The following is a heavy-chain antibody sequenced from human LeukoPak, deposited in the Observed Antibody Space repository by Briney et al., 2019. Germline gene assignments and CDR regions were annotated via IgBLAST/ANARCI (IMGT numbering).Heavy chain of an antibody. CDR3: AKHRSYSTGFDVFDY. CDR2: ISGSGGST. V-gene: IGHV3-23*01. D-gene: IGHD1-26*01. CDR1: GFTFSSYA. Sequence: GGSLRLSCAASGFTFSSYAMSWVRQAPGKGLEWVSAISGSGGSTYYADSVKGRFTISRDNSKNTLYLQMNSLRAEDTAVYYCAKHRSYSTGFDVFDYWGQGTLVTVSS. J-gene: IGHJ4*02.